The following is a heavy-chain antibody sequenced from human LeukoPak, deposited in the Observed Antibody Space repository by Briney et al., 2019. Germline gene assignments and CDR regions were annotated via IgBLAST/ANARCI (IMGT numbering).Heavy chain of an antibody. J-gene: IGHJ4*02. CDR2: ISSSSSYI. CDR1: GFTFSSYS. Sequence: GGSLRLSCAASGFTFSSYSMNRVRQAPGKGLEWVSSISSSSSYIYYADSVKGRFTISRDNAKNSLYLQMNSLRAEDTAVYYCARDLIAVAGRLVDYWGQGTLVTVSS. CDR3: ARDLIAVAGRLVDY. V-gene: IGHV3-21*01. D-gene: IGHD6-19*01.